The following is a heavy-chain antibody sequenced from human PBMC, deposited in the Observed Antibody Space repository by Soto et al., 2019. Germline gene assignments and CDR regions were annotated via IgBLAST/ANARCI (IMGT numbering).Heavy chain of an antibody. CDR2: IIPILGIA. D-gene: IGHD3-10*01. CDR3: ARRGVGCYNYGMDV. Sequence: QVQLVQSGAEVKKPGSSVKVSCKASGGTFSSYTISWVRQAPGQGLEWMGRIIPILGIANYAQKFQGRVTITEEKSTSTEYMEMSSMRNDDTEVYYCARRGVGCYNYGMDVWCHGTTVTVSS. V-gene: IGHV1-69*02. CDR1: GGTFSSYT. J-gene: IGHJ6*02.